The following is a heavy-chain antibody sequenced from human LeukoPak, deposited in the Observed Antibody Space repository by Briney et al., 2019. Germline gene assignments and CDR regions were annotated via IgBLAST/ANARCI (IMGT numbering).Heavy chain of an antibody. J-gene: IGHJ3*02. D-gene: IGHD2-8*01. CDR1: GGSISSYY. CDR2: IYYSGST. V-gene: IGHV4-59*01. CDR3: ARGGRSIVVMDAFDI. Sequence: SETLSLTCTVSGGSISSYYWSWIRQPPGKGLEWIGYIYYSGSTNYNPSLKSRVTISVDTSKNQFSLKLSSVTAADTAVYYCARGGRSIVVMDAFDIWGQGTMVTVSS.